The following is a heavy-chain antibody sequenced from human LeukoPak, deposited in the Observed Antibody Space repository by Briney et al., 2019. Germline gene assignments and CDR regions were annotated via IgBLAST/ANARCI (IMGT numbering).Heavy chain of an antibody. CDR2: IRYDGGNK. CDR3: ASHLGYCSGGSCFETPKADY. V-gene: IGHV3-30*02. J-gene: IGHJ4*02. Sequence: GGSLRLSCAASGFTFSSYGMHWVRQAPGKGLEWVAFIRYDGGNKYYADSVKGRFTISRDNSKNTLYLQMNSLRAEDTAVYYCASHLGYCSGGSCFETPKADYWGQGTLVTVSS. CDR1: GFTFSSYG. D-gene: IGHD2-15*01.